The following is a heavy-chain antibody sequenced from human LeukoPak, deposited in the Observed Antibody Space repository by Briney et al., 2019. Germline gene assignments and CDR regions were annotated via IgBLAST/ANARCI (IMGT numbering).Heavy chain of an antibody. CDR1: GGSFSGYY. CDR3: AHAPGGSSSDY. D-gene: IGHD2-15*01. J-gene: IGHJ4*02. Sequence: PSETLSLTCAVYGGSFSGYYWSWIRQPPGKGLEWVSAISGSGGSTYYADSVKGRFTISRDNSKNTLYLQMNSLRAEDTAVYYCAHAPGGSSSDYWGQGTLVTVSS. CDR2: ISGSGGST. V-gene: IGHV3-23*01.